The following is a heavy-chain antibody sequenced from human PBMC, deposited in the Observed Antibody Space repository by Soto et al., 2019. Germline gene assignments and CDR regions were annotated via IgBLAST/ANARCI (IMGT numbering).Heavy chain of an antibody. CDR2: IYYSGST. CDR1: GGSISSGGYY. CDR3: ARDKGGAMGRFDY. D-gene: IGHD5-18*01. V-gene: IGHV4-31*03. Sequence: SETLSLTCTVSGGSISSGGYYWSWIGQHPGKGLEWIGYIYYSGSTYYNPSLKSRVTISVDTSKNQFSLKLSSVTAADTAVYYCARDKGGAMGRFDYWGQGTLVTVSS. J-gene: IGHJ4*02.